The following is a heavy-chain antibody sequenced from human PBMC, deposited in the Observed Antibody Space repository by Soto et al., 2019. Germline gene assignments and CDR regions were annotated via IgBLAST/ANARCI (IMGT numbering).Heavy chain of an antibody. V-gene: IGHV1-18*04. CDR3: ARDSRNYDILTGYYSNYYRMDV. J-gene: IGHJ6*02. CDR2: ISAYNGNT. CDR1: GYTFTSYG. Sequence: ASVKVSCKASGYTFTSYGISWVRQAPGQGLEWMGWISAYNGNTNYAQKLQGRVTMTTDTSTSTAYMELRSLRSDDTAVYYCARDSRNYDILTGYYSNYYRMDVWGQGTTVTVSS. D-gene: IGHD3-9*01.